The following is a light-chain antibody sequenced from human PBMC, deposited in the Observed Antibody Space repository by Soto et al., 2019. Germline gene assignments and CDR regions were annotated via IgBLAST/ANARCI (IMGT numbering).Light chain of an antibody. CDR3: SSYTSSSTDV. J-gene: IGLJ1*01. V-gene: IGLV2-14*01. Sequence: QSALTQPASVSGSPGQSITISCTGTSSDVGGYYSVSWYQQHPGKAPKLMIYDVTNRPSGVSNRFSGSKSGNTASLTISGLHAEDEAYYYCSSYTSSSTDVFGTGTKLTVL. CDR2: DVT. CDR1: SSDVGGYYS.